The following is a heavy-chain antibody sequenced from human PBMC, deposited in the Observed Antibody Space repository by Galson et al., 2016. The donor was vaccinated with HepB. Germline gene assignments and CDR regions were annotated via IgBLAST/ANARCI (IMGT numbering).Heavy chain of an antibody. V-gene: IGHV3-48*02. CDR3: ARSYYYGSGTSLDY. CDR2: ISSSGSTK. Sequence: SLRLSCAASGFTFNTYTMNWVRQSPGTGLEWVSYISSSGSTKFFADAVQGRFSISRDNAKESLYLQMNSLTHEDTAVYYCARSYYYGSGTSLDYWGQGTLVTVSS. J-gene: IGHJ4*02. CDR1: GFTFNTYT. D-gene: IGHD3-10*01.